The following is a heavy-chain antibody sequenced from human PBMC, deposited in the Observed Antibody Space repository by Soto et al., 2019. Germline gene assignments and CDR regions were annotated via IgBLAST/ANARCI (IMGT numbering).Heavy chain of an antibody. J-gene: IGHJ4*02. CDR1: GGGNLRDYR. CDR3: ARGGDGYNFVAVY. CDR2: IIPKLGSA. V-gene: IGHV1-69*13. D-gene: IGHD2-21*01. Sequence: SVKVSCKASGGGNLRDYRTTWVRRAPGQGLEWMGGIIPKLGSANYAQNFQGRVTVTADESANTVYMELRSLRSDDTAVYYCARGGDGYNFVAVYWGQGTPDPVS.